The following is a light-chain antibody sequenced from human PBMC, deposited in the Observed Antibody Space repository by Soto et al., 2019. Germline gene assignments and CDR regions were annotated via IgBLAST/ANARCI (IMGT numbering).Light chain of an antibody. CDR1: HDITNY. CDR3: QQYDVIPHP. CDR2: DAS. V-gene: IGKV1-33*01. J-gene: IGKJ2*01. Sequence: IQMTQSPSSPSASVGDRDTITCQASHDITNYLNWSQQKPGKAPKLLVYDASNLETGFPSRFSGSGSGTDCTFTISSLEPEDIATYYCQQYDVIPHPFGQGTKLEIK.